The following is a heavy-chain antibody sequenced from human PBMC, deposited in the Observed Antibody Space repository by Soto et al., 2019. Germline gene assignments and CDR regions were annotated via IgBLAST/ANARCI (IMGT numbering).Heavy chain of an antibody. CDR2: ISSSSSYI. CDR3: ARGYCSGGSCSLFDL. CDR1: GFTFSSYS. J-gene: IGHJ2*01. V-gene: IGHV3-21*01. D-gene: IGHD2-15*01. Sequence: ESGGGLVKPGGSLRLSCAASGFTFSSYSMNWVRQAPGKGLEWVSSISSSSSYIYYADSVKGRFTISRDNAKNSLYLQMNSLRAEDTAVYYCARGYCSGGSCSLFDLWGRGTLVTVSS.